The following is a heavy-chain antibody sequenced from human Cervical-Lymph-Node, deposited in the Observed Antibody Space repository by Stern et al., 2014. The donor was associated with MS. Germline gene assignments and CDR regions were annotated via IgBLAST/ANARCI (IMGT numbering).Heavy chain of an antibody. CDR3: ARERSEGWVATIFVQQLYDY. D-gene: IGHD5-12*01. J-gene: IGHJ4*02. V-gene: IGHV6-1*01. CDR1: GDSVSSDSAA. CDR2: TYYRSKWYN. Sequence: QDQLVQSGPGLVRPSQTLSLTCALSGDSVSSDSAAWNWIRQSPSRGLEWLGRTYYRSKWYNDYALSVKSRITIKSDTSKNQFSLQLNSVTPDDTAVYYCARERSEGWVATIFVQQLYDYWGQGTLVTVSS.